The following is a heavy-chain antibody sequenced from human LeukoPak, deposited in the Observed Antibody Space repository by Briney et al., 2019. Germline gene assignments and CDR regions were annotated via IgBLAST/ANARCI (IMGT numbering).Heavy chain of an antibody. V-gene: IGHV1-69*05. Sequence: SVKVSCKASGGTFSSYAISWVRQAPGQGLEWMGRIIPIFGTANYAQKFQGRVTITTDESTSTAYMELSSLRSEDTAVYYCAREGYCSGGSCYSRGYYFDYWGQGTLVTVSS. CDR1: GGTFSSYA. CDR3: AREGYCSGGSCYSRGYYFDY. D-gene: IGHD2-15*01. CDR2: IIPIFGTA. J-gene: IGHJ4*02.